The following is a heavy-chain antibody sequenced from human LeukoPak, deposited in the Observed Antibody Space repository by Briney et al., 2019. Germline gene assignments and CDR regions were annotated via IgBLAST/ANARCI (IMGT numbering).Heavy chain of an antibody. D-gene: IGHD3-22*01. CDR3: ARADKPYYYYGMDV. J-gene: IGHJ6*02. CDR2: IYYSGST. CDR1: GGSISSGGYY. V-gene: IGHV4-31*03. Sequence: SETLSLTCTVSGGSISSGGYYWSWIRQHPGKGLEWIGYIYYSGSTYYNPSLKSRVTISVDTSKNQFSLKLSSVTAADTAVYYCARADKPYYYYGMDVWGQGTTVTVSS.